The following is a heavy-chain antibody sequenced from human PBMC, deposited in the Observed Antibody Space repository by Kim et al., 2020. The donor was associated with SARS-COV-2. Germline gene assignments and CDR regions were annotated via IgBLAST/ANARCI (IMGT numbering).Heavy chain of an antibody. V-gene: IGHV3-23*01. CDR3: AKDSGYSSSWGAFDS. J-gene: IGHJ3*02. Sequence: DSVKGRFTISRDNSKDTLYLQMNSLRAEDTAVYYCAKDSGYSSSWGAFDSWGQGTMVTVSS. D-gene: IGHD6-13*01.